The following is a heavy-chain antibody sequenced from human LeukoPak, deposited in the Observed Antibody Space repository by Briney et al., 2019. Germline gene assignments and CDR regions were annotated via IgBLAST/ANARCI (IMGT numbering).Heavy chain of an antibody. Sequence: RASVKVSCTASGYTFTSYYMHWVRQAPGQGLEWMGIINPSGGSTSYAQKFQGRVTMTRDTSTSTVYMELSSLRSEDTAVYYCARVGIAVAGLDYWGQGTLVTVSS. D-gene: IGHD6-19*01. J-gene: IGHJ4*02. CDR1: GYTFTSYY. V-gene: IGHV1-46*01. CDR2: INPSGGST. CDR3: ARVGIAVAGLDY.